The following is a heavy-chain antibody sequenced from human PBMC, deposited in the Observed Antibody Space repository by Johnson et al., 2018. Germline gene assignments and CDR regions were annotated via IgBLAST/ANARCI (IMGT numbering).Heavy chain of an antibody. CDR1: GFTFSSYA. CDR2: ISGSGGST. CDR3: AREGAYGSGRTVNYYYGMDV. D-gene: IGHD3-10*01. V-gene: IGHV3-23*04. J-gene: IGHJ6*02. Sequence: EVQLVESGGGLVQPGGSLRLSCAASGFTFSSYAMSWVRQAPGKGLEWVSAISGSGGSTYYADSVKGRFTISRDNSKNTLYLQMNSLRVEDTAVYYFAREGAYGSGRTVNYYYGMDVWGQGTTVTVSS.